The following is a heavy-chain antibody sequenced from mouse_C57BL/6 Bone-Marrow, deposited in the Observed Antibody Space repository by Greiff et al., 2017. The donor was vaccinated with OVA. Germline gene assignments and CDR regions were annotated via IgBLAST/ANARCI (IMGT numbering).Heavy chain of an antibody. CDR3: ARGVYYYGSRDY. J-gene: IGHJ2*01. V-gene: IGHV1-55*01. D-gene: IGHD1-1*01. CDR2: IYPGSGST. CDR1: GYTFTSYW. Sequence: VQLQQPGAELVKPGASVKMSCKASGYTFTSYWITWVKQRPGQGLEWIGDIYPGSGSTNYNEKFKSKATLTVDTSSSTAYMQLSSLTSEDSAVYYCARGVYYYGSRDYWGQGTTLTVSS.